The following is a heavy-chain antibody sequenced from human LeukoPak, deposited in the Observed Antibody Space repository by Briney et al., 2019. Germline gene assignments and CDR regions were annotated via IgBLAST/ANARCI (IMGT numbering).Heavy chain of an antibody. CDR3: ARHGIAAAGTLYYYYGMDA. Sequence: GESLKISCKASGYSFTSYWIGWVRQMPGKGLEWMGIIYPGDSDTRYSPSFQGHVTISADKSISTAYLQWSSLKASDTAMYYCARHGIAAAGTLYYYYGMDAWGQGTTVTVSS. CDR2: IYPGDSDT. J-gene: IGHJ6*02. D-gene: IGHD6-13*01. V-gene: IGHV5-51*01. CDR1: GYSFTSYW.